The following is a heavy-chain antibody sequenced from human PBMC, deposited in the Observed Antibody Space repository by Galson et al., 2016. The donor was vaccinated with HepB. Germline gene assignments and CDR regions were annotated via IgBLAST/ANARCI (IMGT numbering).Heavy chain of an antibody. CDR2: ISGSGGST. D-gene: IGHD2-2*01. CDR3: AKDMVVVPAATLDY. J-gene: IGHJ4*02. Sequence: SLRLSCAASGFTFSSYAVSWVRQAPGKGLEWVSAISGSGGSTYYADSVKGRFTISRDNSMNTLYLQMNSLRAEDTAVYYCAKDMVVVPAATLDYWGQGTLVTVSS. CDR1: GFTFSSYA. V-gene: IGHV3-23*01.